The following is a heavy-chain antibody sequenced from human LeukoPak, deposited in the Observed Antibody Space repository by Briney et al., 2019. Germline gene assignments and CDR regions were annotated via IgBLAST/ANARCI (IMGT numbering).Heavy chain of an antibody. CDR1: GYPFSDYY. CDR2: IDPLDGET. Sequence: ATVKISCKASGYPFSDYYIHWIQEAPSKGLQWMGRIDPLDGETTYAERFQGRVTFTADTSTYTIYMELNSLTFADTAIYYCTRDHEERGPYLDLWGQGSQVTVSS. V-gene: IGHV1-69-2*01. CDR3: TRDHEERGPYLDL. J-gene: IGHJ4*02. D-gene: IGHD1-7*01.